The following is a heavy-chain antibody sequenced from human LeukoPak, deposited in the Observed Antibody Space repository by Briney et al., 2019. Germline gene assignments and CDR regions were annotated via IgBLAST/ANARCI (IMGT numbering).Heavy chain of an antibody. CDR2: INWNGGST. Sequence: GGSLRLSCAASGFTFDDYGMSWVRQAPGKGLEWVSGINWNGGSTGYADSVKGRFTISRDNAKNSLYLQMKSLRAEDTALYYCARGDDDTAMVRGAFDIWGQGTMVTVSS. D-gene: IGHD5-18*01. CDR1: GFTFDDYG. J-gene: IGHJ3*02. V-gene: IGHV3-20*04. CDR3: ARGDDDTAMVRGAFDI.